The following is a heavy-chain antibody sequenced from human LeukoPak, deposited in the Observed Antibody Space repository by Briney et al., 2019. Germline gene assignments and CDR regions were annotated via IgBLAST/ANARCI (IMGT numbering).Heavy chain of an antibody. CDR2: INSDGSST. Sequence: GGSLRLSCAASGFTVSSNYMSWVRQAPGKGLVWVSRINSDGSSTSYADSVKGRFTISRDNAKNTLYLQMNSLRAEDTAVYYCATYYYDSSGYYRNWGQGTLVTVSS. V-gene: IGHV3-74*01. CDR3: ATYYYDSSGYYRN. D-gene: IGHD3-22*01. J-gene: IGHJ4*02. CDR1: GFTVSSNY.